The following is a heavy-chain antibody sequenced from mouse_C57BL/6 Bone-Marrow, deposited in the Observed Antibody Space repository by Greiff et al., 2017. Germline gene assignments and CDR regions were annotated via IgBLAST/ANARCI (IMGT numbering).Heavy chain of an antibody. Sequence: QVQLQQSGAELARPGASVTLSCKASGYTFTSYGISWVKQRTGQGLEWIGEICPRSGNTYYNEKFTGKATLTADKASSTAYMELRSLTSEDSAVYFCARGGPYAAWFAYWGQGTLVTVSA. V-gene: IGHV1-81*01. CDR2: ICPRSGNT. CDR3: ARGGPYAAWFAY. D-gene: IGHD1-1*01. CDR1: GYTFTSYG. J-gene: IGHJ3*01.